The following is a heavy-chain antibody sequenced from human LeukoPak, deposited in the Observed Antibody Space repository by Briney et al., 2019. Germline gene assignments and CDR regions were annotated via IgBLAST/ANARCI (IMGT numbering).Heavy chain of an antibody. J-gene: IGHJ4*02. D-gene: IGHD1-26*01. CDR2: IKTKTDGGTV. CDR1: GFNFSDAR. CDR3: ATRAGGSTGY. Sequence: GGSLSLSCAASGFNFSDARMRWVRQPPGKGLEWVGRIKTKTDGGTVDYAAPVKGRFTISRDDSENIVYLQMNSLKSEDTALYYCATRAGGSTGYWGQGTLVTVS. V-gene: IGHV3-15*01.